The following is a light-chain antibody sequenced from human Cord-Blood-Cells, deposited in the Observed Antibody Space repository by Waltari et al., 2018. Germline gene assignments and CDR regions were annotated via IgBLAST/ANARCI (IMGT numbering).Light chain of an antibody. V-gene: IGKV1-9*01. Sequence: DIKLTQSPSSLSASVGDRVTITCRASQGISSYLAWYQQKPGKAPKLLIYAASTLQSGVPSRFSGSGSGTEFTLTISSLQPEDFATYYCQQLNSYPRTFGQGTKVEIK. CDR1: QGISSY. CDR3: QQLNSYPRT. CDR2: AAS. J-gene: IGKJ1*01.